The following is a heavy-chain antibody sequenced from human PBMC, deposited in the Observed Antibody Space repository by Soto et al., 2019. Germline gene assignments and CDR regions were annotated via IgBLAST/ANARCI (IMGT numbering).Heavy chain of an antibody. CDR3: ARDHGLAARPNVEAGMNWFDP. D-gene: IGHD6-6*01. Sequence: PSETLSLTCTVSGGSISSGGYYWSWIRQHPGKGLEWIGYIYYSGSTYYNPSLKSRVTISVDTSKNQFSLKLSSVTAADTAVYYCARDHGLAARPNVEAGMNWFDPWGQGTLVTVSS. CDR2: IYYSGST. CDR1: GGSISSGGYY. V-gene: IGHV4-31*03. J-gene: IGHJ5*02.